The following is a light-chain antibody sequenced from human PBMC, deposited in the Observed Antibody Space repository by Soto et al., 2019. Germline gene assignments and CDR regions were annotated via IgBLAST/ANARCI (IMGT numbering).Light chain of an antibody. V-gene: IGKV1-5*01. CDR2: DAS. CDR3: QQYHAYPYT. J-gene: IGKJ2*01. CDR1: QSISRW. Sequence: DIQMTQSPSTLSAFVGDRVTITGRASQSISRWLAWYHLRPGKAPKLLIHDASNLESGVPSRFSGSGSGTEFTLTISSLQPDDSAIYYCQQYHAYPYTFGQGTKLGIK.